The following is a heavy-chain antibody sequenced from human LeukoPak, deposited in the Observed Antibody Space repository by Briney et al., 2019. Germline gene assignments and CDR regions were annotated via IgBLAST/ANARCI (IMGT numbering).Heavy chain of an antibody. Sequence: SETLSLTCAVHGGTFSGYYCSWIRQPPGKGLQWIGEINHCGSTNYNPSLMSRVTISVDPSKDQLSLKLSSVTAADTAVYYCARVTSRNPHTYDYVWGSYKSAEYFQHWGQGTLVTVSS. CDR2: INHCGST. CDR3: ARVTSRNPHTYDYVWGSYKSAEYFQH. V-gene: IGHV4-34*01. D-gene: IGHD3-16*01. CDR1: GGTFSGYY. J-gene: IGHJ1*01.